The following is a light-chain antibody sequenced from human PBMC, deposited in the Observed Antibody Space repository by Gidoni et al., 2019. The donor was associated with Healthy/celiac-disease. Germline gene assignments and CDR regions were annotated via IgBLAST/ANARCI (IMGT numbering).Light chain of an antibody. Sequence: EIVLTQSPATLSLSPGERATLSCRARQSVSSYLAWYQQKPGQAPRLLIDDAANMATGIPARLSGSGSGTDVTLTISSLEPEDFAGYYCQQRSNWPPWTCGQGTKVEIK. CDR2: DAA. CDR3: QQRSNWPPWT. V-gene: IGKV3-11*01. J-gene: IGKJ1*01. CDR1: QSVSSY.